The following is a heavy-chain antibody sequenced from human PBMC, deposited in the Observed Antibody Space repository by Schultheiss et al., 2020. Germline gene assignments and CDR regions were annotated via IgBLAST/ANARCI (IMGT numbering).Heavy chain of an antibody. CDR3: ARDRQLGQDYYYYGMDV. J-gene: IGHJ6*02. CDR1: GFTVSSNY. V-gene: IGHV3-30*03. CDR2: ISYDGSNK. D-gene: IGHD6-6*01. Sequence: GGSLRLSCAASGFTVSSNYMSWVRQAPGKGLEWVAVISYDGSNKYYADSVKGRFTISRDNSKNTLYLQMNSLRAEDTAVYYCARDRQLGQDYYYYGMDVWGQGTTVTGSS.